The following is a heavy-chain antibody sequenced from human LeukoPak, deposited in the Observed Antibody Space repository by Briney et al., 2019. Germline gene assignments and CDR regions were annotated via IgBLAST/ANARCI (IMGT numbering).Heavy chain of an antibody. D-gene: IGHD6-19*01. Sequence: GGSLRLSCAASGFTFDDYAMHWVRQAPGKGLEWVSGISWNSGSIGYADSVKGRFTISRDNSKNTLYLQMNSLRAEDTAVYYCARDSSGWYYFDYWGQGTLVTVSS. V-gene: IGHV3-9*01. CDR3: ARDSSGWYYFDY. J-gene: IGHJ4*02. CDR2: ISWNSGSI. CDR1: GFTFDDYA.